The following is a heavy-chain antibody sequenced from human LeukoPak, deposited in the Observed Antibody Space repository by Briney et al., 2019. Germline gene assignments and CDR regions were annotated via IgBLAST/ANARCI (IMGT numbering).Heavy chain of an antibody. Sequence: GSSVKVSCKASGGTFSSYAISWVRQAPGQGLEWMGWINTNTGNPTYAQGFTGRFVFSLDTSVSTTFLQISSLEAEDTAVYYCARKQVEPDRYFDFWGQGTLVTVSS. CDR3: ARKQVEPDRYFDF. D-gene: IGHD6-6*01. V-gene: IGHV7-4-1*02. J-gene: IGHJ4*02. CDR2: INTNTGNP. CDR1: GGTFSSYA.